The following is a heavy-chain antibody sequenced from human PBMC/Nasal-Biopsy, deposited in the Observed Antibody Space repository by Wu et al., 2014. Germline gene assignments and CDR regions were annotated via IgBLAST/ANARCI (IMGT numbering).Heavy chain of an antibody. CDR2: INGDGSAT. J-gene: IGHJ4*02. CDR1: GFTFSSYW. CDR3: ARLNWAADHLWSD. Sequence: LRLSCAASGFTFSSYWMHWVRQAPGKGLVWVSRINGDGSATTYVDSVKGRFTISRDNAKNTLYLQMSSLRAEDTAVYYCARLNWAADHLWSDWGQGTLVTVSS. D-gene: IGHD6-13*01. V-gene: IGHV3-74*03.